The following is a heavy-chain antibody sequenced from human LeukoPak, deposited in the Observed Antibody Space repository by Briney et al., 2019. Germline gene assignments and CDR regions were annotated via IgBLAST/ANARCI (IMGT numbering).Heavy chain of an antibody. J-gene: IGHJ6*04. V-gene: IGHV3-30*04. CDR1: GFTFSSYA. CDR2: ISYDGSNR. Sequence: GGSLRLSCAASGFTFSSYAMHWVRQAPGKGLEWVAIISYDGSNRYYADSVKGRFTISRDNAKNSLYLQMNSLRAEDTAVYYCAELGITMIGGVWGKGTTVTISS. CDR3: AELGITMIGGV. D-gene: IGHD3-10*02.